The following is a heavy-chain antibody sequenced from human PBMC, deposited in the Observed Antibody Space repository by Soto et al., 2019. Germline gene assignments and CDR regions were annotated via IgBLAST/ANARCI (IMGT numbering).Heavy chain of an antibody. D-gene: IGHD6-13*01. CDR2: IDYSGNT. CDR1: GGSVSSWGYY. CDR3: ARGIEDSTSWRPTRFYGVDV. V-gene: IGHV4-61*08. Sequence: PSETLSLTCTVSGGSVSSWGYYWSWIRQPPGKGLEWIGYIDYSGNTNYNPSLRSRVTISVDTSKNQFSLNLSSVTAADTAVYYCARGIEDSTSWRPTRFYGVDVWGQGTTVTVSS. J-gene: IGHJ6*02.